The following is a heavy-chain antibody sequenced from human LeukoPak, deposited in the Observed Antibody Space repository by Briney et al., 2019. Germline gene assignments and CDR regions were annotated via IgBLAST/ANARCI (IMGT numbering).Heavy chain of an antibody. CDR3: ARDDRLEQQLGD. J-gene: IGHJ4*02. CDR1: GYTFTSYG. V-gene: IGHV1-18*01. CDR2: ISVYNGNT. Sequence: ASVKVSCKASGYTFTSYGISWVRQAPGQGLEWMGWISVYNGNTNYAQKLQGRVTMTTDTSTSTAYMELRSLRSDDTAVYYCARDDRLEQQLGDWGQGTLVTVSS. D-gene: IGHD6-13*01.